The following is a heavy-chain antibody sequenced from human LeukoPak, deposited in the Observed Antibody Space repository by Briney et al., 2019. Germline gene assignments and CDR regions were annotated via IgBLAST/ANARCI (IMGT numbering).Heavy chain of an antibody. Sequence: SVKVSCKTSGGTFSSYAISWVRQAPGQGLEWMGGIIPIFGTANYAQKFQGRVTITADESTSTAYMELSSLRSEDTAVYYCAGAAMGSGYSSGWSTTGYFQHWGQGTLVTVSS. CDR3: AGAAMGSGYSSGWSTTGYFQH. J-gene: IGHJ1*01. CDR1: GGTFSSYA. D-gene: IGHD6-19*01. V-gene: IGHV1-69*13. CDR2: IIPIFGTA.